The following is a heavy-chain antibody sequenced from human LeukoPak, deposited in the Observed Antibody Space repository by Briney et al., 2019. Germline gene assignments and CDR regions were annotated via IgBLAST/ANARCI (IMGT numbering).Heavy chain of an antibody. J-gene: IGHJ4*02. D-gene: IGHD5-18*01. CDR1: GFTFSSYS. Sequence: GGSLRLSCAASGFTFSSYSMSWVRQAPGRGLEWVSAISASGNNIYYAGSVKGRFTISRDISKSTLYLQMNSLRAEDTAVYFCAKSGYSYGRFDNWGQGTLVTVSP. CDR2: ISASGNNI. V-gene: IGHV3-23*01. CDR3: AKSGYSYGRFDN.